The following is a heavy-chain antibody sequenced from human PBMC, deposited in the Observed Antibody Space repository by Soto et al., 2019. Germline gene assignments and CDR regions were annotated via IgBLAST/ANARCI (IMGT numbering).Heavy chain of an antibody. J-gene: IGHJ5*02. CDR3: ARVPGGATGFDP. CDR2: MSTYTGDT. D-gene: IGHD3-10*01. V-gene: IGHV1-18*01. Sequence: QVRLVQSGAEVKRPGASVKVSCKTYGYSFTVYGISWVRQAPGQGLEWMGWMSTYTGDTNYARKFRGRVTMTTDISASTASMELRSLTSDDTAVYYCARVPGGATGFDPWGQGTPVIVST. CDR1: GYSFTVYG.